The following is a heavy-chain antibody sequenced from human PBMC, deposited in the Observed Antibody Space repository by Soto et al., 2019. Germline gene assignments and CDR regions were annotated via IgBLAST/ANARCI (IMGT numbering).Heavy chain of an antibody. CDR2: IIPIFGTA. CDR3: ARDTGAYSSSWYYFDY. V-gene: IGHV1-69*13. Sequence: SVKVSCKASGGTFSSYAISWVRQAPGQGLEWMGGIIPIFGTANYAQKFQGRVTITADESTSTAYMELSSLRSEDTAVYYCARDTGAYSSSWYYFDYWGQGTLVPVSS. D-gene: IGHD6-13*01. CDR1: GGTFSSYA. J-gene: IGHJ4*02.